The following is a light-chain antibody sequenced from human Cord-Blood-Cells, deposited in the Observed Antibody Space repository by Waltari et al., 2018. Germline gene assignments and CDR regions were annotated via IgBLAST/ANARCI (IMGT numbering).Light chain of an antibody. CDR3: QQSYSTWT. Sequence: DIQMTQSPSSLSASVGDRVTITCRASQSISSYLNWYQQKPGKAPKLLIYAASSLQSGVPSRFSSSGSRTDCTLTISSLQPEDFATYYCQQSYSTWTFGQGTKVEIK. CDR2: AAS. J-gene: IGKJ1*01. CDR1: QSISSY. V-gene: IGKV1-39*01.